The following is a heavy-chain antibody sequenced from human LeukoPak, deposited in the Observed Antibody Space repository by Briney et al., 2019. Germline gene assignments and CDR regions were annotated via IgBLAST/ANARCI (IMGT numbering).Heavy chain of an antibody. CDR3: ARGSSAYGHPLSPLLDS. Sequence: GGSLRLSCAASGFTFSSYAMHWVRQAPGKGLEWVAVISYDGSNKYYADSVKGRFTTSRGNSRNTLYLQMNSPRAEDTAVYYCARGSSAYGHPLSPLLDSWGQGTLVLVSS. J-gene: IGHJ4*02. V-gene: IGHV3-30-3*01. D-gene: IGHD6-19*01. CDR2: ISYDGSNK. CDR1: GFTFSSYA.